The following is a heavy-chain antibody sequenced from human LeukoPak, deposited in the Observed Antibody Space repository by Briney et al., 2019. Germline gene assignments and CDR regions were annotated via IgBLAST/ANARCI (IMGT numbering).Heavy chain of an antibody. CDR3: ATGSSCYFGDL. V-gene: IGHV3-23*01. Sequence: GGSLRLSCAASGFIFNNYGLIWVRQAPGKGLEWVSAIIKDGGGKNYVDFVKGRFTISRDNAKNTLFLQMNSLRAEDTALYYCATGSSCYFGDLWGQGTLVTVSS. J-gene: IGHJ5*02. D-gene: IGHD3-22*01. CDR1: GFIFNNYG. CDR2: IIKDGGGK.